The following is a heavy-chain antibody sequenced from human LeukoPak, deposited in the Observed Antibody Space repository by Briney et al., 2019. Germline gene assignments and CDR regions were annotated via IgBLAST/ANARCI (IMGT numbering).Heavy chain of an antibody. CDR2: INPDSGGT. D-gene: IGHD4-17*01. V-gene: IGHV1-2*06. CDR1: GYAFTDYY. J-gene: IGHJ4*02. Sequence: ASVNVSCKASGYAFTDYYIHWVRQAPGQGLEWMGRINPDSGGTNDVQKFQGRVTMTRDTSIGTVYMELSSLRSDDTAVYYCARDRKGDYDVADYWGQGTLVTVSS. CDR3: ARDRKGDYDVADY.